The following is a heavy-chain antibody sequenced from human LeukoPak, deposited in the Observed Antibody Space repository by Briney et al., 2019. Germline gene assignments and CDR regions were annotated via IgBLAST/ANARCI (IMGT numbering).Heavy chain of an antibody. V-gene: IGHV4-38-2*02. J-gene: IGHJ4*02. D-gene: IGHD3-9*01. CDR3: ARHVLRYFDWIDY. Sequence: PETLSLTCTVSGYSISSGYYWGWIRQPPGKGLEWFGSIYYSGSTYYNPSLKSRVTISVDTSKNQFSLKLSSVTAADTAVFYCARHVLRYFDWIDYWGQGTLVTVSS. CDR1: GYSISSGYY. CDR2: IYYSGST.